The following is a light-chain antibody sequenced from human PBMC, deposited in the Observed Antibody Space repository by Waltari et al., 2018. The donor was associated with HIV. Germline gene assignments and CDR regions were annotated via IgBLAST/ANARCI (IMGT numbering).Light chain of an antibody. CDR3: QQYNNWPRT. CDR2: EAS. CDR1: QSISSN. J-gene: IGKJ1*01. Sequence: EVVMTQSPGTLSVSPGERATLSCRASQSISSNLAWYQQKPGQAPRLLLYEASTGATGVPARFIGSGFGTDFTLIITRLQFEDVAVYYCQQYNNWPRTFGQGTKVEF. V-gene: IGKV3-15*01.